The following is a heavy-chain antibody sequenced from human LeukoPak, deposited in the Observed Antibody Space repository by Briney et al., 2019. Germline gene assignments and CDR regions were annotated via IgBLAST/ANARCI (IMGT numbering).Heavy chain of an antibody. V-gene: IGHV4-39*01. CDR3: ARLWSATDY. D-gene: IGHD2-21*01. Sequence: PSETLFLTCTVSGGSISSSSYYWGWIRQPPGKGLEWIGSIYYSGSTYYNPSLKSRVTISVDTSKNQFSLKLSSVTAADTAVYYCARLWSATDYWGQGTLVTVSS. J-gene: IGHJ4*02. CDR1: GGSISSSSYY. CDR2: IYYSGST.